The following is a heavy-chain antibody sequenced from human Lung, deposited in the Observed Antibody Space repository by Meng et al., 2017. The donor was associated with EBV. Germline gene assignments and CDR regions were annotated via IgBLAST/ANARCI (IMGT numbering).Heavy chain of an antibody. V-gene: IGHV1-8*01. D-gene: IGHD2-2*01. Sequence: RVLQSWAGVKNPGASVQLSPNAYRYTFTIYDINWVRHPTGQGSEWLGWIGPNSDNTGYSQTFQGSVTSTRDTAASTAYMELGNLRSEDTAVYYCARTGCSSSSGDDYWGQGTLVTVSS. CDR1: RYTFTIYD. CDR2: IGPNSDNT. J-gene: IGHJ4*02. CDR3: ARTGCSSSSGDDY.